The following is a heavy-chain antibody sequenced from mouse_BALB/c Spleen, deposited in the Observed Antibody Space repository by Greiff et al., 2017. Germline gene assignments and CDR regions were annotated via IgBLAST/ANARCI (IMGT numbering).Heavy chain of an antibody. CDR2: IYPGDGDT. CDR1: GYTFTSYW. Sequence: VQLQQSGAELARPGASVKLSCKASGYTFTSYWMQWVKQRPGQGLEWIGAIYPGDGDTRYTQKFKGKATLTADKSSSTAYMQLSSLASEDSAVYYCARPATTVGYYYAMDYWGQGTSVTVSS. V-gene: IGHV1-87*01. D-gene: IGHD1-1*01. J-gene: IGHJ4*01. CDR3: ARPATTVGYYYAMDY.